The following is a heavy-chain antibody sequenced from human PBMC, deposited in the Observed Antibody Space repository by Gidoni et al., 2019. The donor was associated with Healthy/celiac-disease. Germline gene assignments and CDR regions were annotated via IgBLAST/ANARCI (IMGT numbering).Heavy chain of an antibody. V-gene: IGHV3-15*01. Sequence: EVQLVESGGGLVKPGGSLRLSCAASGFTVSNAYMSWVRQAPGKGLEWVGRIKTKTDGGPTDYAAPVKGRFTVSRDDSKNTLYLQMNSLKTEDTAVYYCTTDPIFGWIGMDVWGQGTTVTVSS. CDR2: IKTKTDGGPT. CDR3: TTDPIFGWIGMDV. J-gene: IGHJ6*02. CDR1: GFTVSNAY. D-gene: IGHD3-3*01.